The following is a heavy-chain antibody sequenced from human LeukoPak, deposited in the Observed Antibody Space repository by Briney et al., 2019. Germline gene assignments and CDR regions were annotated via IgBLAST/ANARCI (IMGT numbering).Heavy chain of an antibody. J-gene: IGHJ4*02. Sequence: ASVTVSCKVSGYTFTDYYMHWVRQAPGQGRAGMGWINPNSGGTNYAQKFQGRVTMTRDTSISTAYMELSRLRSDDTAVYYCARGLWGSWVDYWGQGTLVTVSS. CDR1: GYTFTDYY. CDR3: ARGLWGSWVDY. CDR2: INPNSGGT. V-gene: IGHV1-2*02. D-gene: IGHD6-13*01.